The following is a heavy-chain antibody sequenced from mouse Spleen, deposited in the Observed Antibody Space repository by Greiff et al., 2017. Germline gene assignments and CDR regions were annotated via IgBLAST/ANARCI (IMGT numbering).Heavy chain of an antibody. Sequence: EVKLVESGAELVRPGASVKLSCTASGFNIKDYYMHWVKQRPEQGLEWIGRIDPEDGDTEYAPKFQGKATMTADTSSNTAYLQLSSLTSEDTAVYYCTTSPSITTAPMDYWGQGTSVTVSS. V-gene: IGHV14-1*01. CDR3: TTSPSITTAPMDY. J-gene: IGHJ4*01. CDR2: IDPEDGDT. D-gene: IGHD1-2*01. CDR1: GFNIKDYY.